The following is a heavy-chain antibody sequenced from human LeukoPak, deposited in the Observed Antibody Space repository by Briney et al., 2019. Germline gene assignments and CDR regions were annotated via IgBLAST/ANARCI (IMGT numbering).Heavy chain of an antibody. CDR1: GFTFSSYA. CDR2: ISYDGSTK. Sequence: GGSLRLSCAASGFTFSSYAMHWVRQAPGKGLEWVAVISYDGSTKYYADSVKGRFTISRDNSKNTLYLQMNSLRAEDTAVYYWARQVDIVATISDYFDYWGQGTLVTVSS. V-gene: IGHV3-30*04. CDR3: ARQVDIVATISDYFDY. J-gene: IGHJ4*02. D-gene: IGHD5-12*01.